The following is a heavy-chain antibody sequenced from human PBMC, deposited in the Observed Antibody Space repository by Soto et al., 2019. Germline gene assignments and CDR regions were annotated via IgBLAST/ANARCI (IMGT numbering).Heavy chain of an antibody. CDR2: INGGDGST. J-gene: IGHJ4*02. CDR1: GFTFSSYA. CDR3: AKIPIMTTVTHYFDY. V-gene: IGHV3-23*01. Sequence: ESGGGLVQPGGSLRLSCAASGFTFSSYAMSWVRQAPGKGLEWVSTINGGDGSTYYGDPVKGRFTISRDDSKNTLYLQMNSLRAEDTAVCYCAKIPIMTTVTHYFDYWGQGTLVTVSS. D-gene: IGHD4-17*01.